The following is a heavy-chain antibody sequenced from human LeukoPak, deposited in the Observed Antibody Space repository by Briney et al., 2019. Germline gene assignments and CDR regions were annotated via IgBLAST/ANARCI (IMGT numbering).Heavy chain of an antibody. Sequence: SETLSLTCSVSGDSISNYYWSWIRQPAGKGLEWIGLVHSSRGTNYNPSLKSRVTMSVDTSKNQVSLKLIAVTAADTAVYYCARHVDTAVVLYFDYWGHGALVTVSS. CDR3: ARHVDTAVVLYFDY. V-gene: IGHV4-4*07. J-gene: IGHJ4*01. CDR2: VHSSRGT. CDR1: GDSISNYY. D-gene: IGHD5-18*01.